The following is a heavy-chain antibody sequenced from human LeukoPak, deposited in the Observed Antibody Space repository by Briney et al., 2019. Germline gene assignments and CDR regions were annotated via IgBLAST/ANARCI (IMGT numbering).Heavy chain of an antibody. J-gene: IGHJ2*01. D-gene: IGHD5/OR15-5a*01. CDR3: ARDLRASFYWYFDL. V-gene: IGHV4-59*11. Sequence: PSETLSLTCTVSGGSISSHYWSWIRQPPGKGLEWIGYIYYSGITNYNPSLKSRVTISLDTSKNQFSLKLSSVTAADTAVYYCARDLRASFYWYFDLWGRGTLVTVSS. CDR1: GGSISSHY. CDR2: IYYSGIT.